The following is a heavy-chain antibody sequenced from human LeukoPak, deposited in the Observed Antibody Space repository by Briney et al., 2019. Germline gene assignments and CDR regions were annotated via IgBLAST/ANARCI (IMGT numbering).Heavy chain of an antibody. D-gene: IGHD3-9*01. CDR2: MSYDGSNE. CDR1: GGSMTTRNY. Sequence: LSLTCAVSGGSMTTRNYYWGWIRQPPGKGLEWVALMSYDGSNEYYADSVKGRFTISRDNSKNTLYLQMNTLRAEDTAVYYCARRALLRNFDWLPRPYNWFDPWGQGTLVTVSS. V-gene: IGHV3-30*04. J-gene: IGHJ5*02. CDR3: ARRALLRNFDWLPRPYNWFDP.